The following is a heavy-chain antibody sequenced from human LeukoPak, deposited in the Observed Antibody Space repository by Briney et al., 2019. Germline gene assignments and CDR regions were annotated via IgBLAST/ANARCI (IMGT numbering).Heavy chain of an antibody. CDR2: IGTAGDT. Sequence: GGSLRLSCAASGFTFSSYDMHWVRQATGKGLERVSAIGTAGDTYYPGSVKGRFTISRENAKNSLYLQMNSLRAGDTAVYYCAREVHYDSSGRPGGMDVWGQGTTVTVSS. J-gene: IGHJ6*02. CDR3: AREVHYDSSGRPGGMDV. CDR1: GFTFSSYD. D-gene: IGHD3-22*01. V-gene: IGHV3-13*01.